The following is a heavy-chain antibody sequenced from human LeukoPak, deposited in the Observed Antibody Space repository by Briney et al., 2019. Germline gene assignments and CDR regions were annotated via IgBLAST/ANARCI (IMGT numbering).Heavy chain of an antibody. CDR2: SYHSGST. J-gene: IGHJ5*02. V-gene: IGHV4-38-2*01. CDR1: GYAISSGYY. D-gene: IGHD4-17*01. Sequence: SETLALTCAVAGYAISSGYYWRWNRQPPGKGLERIASSYHSGSTYYHPSLRCRVTLPVSKSKNQSSLKLSSVTAADTAVYYCARVVTTRQNWFDPWGQGTLVTVSS. CDR3: ARVVTTRQNWFDP.